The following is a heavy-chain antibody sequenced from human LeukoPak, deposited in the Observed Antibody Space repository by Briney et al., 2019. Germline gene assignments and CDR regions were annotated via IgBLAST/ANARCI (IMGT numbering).Heavy chain of an antibody. Sequence: SETLSLTCTVSGGSISSSSYYWGWIRQPPGKGLEWIGSIYYSGSTYYNPSLKSRVTISVDTSKNQFSLKLSSVTAADTAVYYCARGDPQSPMDVWGKGTTVTVSS. CDR3: ARGDPQSPMDV. V-gene: IGHV4-39*07. J-gene: IGHJ6*03. CDR2: IYYSGST. CDR1: GGSISSSSYY.